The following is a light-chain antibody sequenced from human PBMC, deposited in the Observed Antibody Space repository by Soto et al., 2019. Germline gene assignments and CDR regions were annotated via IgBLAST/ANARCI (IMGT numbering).Light chain of an antibody. Sequence: QSALTQPPSASGSPGQSVTISCTGTSSDVGGYNYVSWYQQHPGKAPKLMIYEVSKRPSGVPDRFSGSKSGNTASLTVSGLQAEDEADYYYSSYAGSNNVVFGGVTKLTVL. V-gene: IGLV2-8*01. J-gene: IGLJ2*01. CDR2: EVS. CDR3: SSYAGSNNVV. CDR1: SSDVGGYNY.